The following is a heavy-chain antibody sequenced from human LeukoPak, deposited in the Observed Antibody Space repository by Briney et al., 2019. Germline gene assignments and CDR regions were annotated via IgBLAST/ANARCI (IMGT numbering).Heavy chain of an antibody. CDR3: TQTVGATLSSFDY. D-gene: IGHD1-26*01. J-gene: IGHJ4*02. CDR1: GFTFSSYA. CDR2: ISSSGGIT. V-gene: IGHV3-23*01. Sequence: GGSLRLSCAASGFTFSSYAMSWVRQAPGHGLECVSAISSSGGITYYADSVKGRFTISRDNSKSTLYLQMNSLRAEDTAVYYCTQTVGATLSSFDYWGQGTLVTVSS.